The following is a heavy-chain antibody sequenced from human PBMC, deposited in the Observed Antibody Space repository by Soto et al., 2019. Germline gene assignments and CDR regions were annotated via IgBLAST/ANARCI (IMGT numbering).Heavy chain of an antibody. CDR1: GYTFTGYY. D-gene: IGHD6-13*01. V-gene: IGHV1-2*04. Sequence: QVQLVQSGAEMKKPGASVKVSCKASGYTFTGYYIHWVRQAPGQGLEWMGWISPNSGVTNYVQTFQGWVTMTRDTSMSKAYMEVSRLRSDDTAIYYCARGGIPAAGTGIDYWGQGTLVTVSS. CDR3: ARGGIPAAGTGIDY. CDR2: ISPNSGVT. J-gene: IGHJ4*02.